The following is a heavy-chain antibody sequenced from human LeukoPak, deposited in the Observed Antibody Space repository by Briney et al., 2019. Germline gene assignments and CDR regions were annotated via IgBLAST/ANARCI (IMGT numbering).Heavy chain of an antibody. D-gene: IGHD2/OR15-2a*01. Sequence: PSETLSLTCTVSGGSISSSSYYWGWIRQPPGKGLEWIGSIYYSGSTYYNPSLKSRVTVSVDTSKNQFSLDLRSLTAADTALYYCTRSYFTVAIDYWGQGTRVTVSS. CDR1: GGSISSSSYY. CDR2: IYYSGST. V-gene: IGHV4-39*07. J-gene: IGHJ4*02. CDR3: TRSYFTVAIDY.